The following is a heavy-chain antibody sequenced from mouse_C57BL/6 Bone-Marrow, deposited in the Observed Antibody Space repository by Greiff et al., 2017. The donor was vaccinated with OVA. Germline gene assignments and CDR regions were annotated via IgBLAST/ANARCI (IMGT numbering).Heavy chain of an antibody. CDR3: ASLFWFAY. J-gene: IGHJ3*01. Sequence: VQLQPSGAVLVQPGASVMLSCIASGFNINDYYMHWVQQRTEQGLEWIGRIDPEDGATKYAPKFQSKATITADTSSNTAYLQLSSLTSEDTAVYYCASLFWFAYWGQGTLVTVSA. V-gene: IGHV14-2*01. CDR1: GFNINDYY. CDR2: IDPEDGAT.